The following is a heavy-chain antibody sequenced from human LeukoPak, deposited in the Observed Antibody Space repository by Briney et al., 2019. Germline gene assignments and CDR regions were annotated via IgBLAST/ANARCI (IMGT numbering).Heavy chain of an antibody. J-gene: IGHJ3*02. Sequence: SETLSLTCTVSGGSISSGSFYWNWIRQPAGKGLEWIGRMHTGGTTDHNPSLKSRVTISVDTSKNQFSLKLSSVTAADTAVYSCVRHVARAFDIWGQGTKVTVSS. CDR2: MHTGGTT. CDR1: GGSISSGSFY. CDR3: VRHVARAFDI. V-gene: IGHV4-61*02.